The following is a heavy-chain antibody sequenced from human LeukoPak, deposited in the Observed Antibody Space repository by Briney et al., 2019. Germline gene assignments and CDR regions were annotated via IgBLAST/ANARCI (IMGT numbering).Heavy chain of an antibody. CDR3: ARDYEWLRSLDY. Sequence: PGRSLRLSCAASGFTFNNYAMHWVRQAPGKGLEWVAVIPYDGSNKYYAASVKDRFTISRDNSKNTLYLQMSSLRAEVTAVYYCARDYEWLRSLDYWGQGTLVTVSS. J-gene: IGHJ4*02. D-gene: IGHD5-12*01. V-gene: IGHV3-30-3*01. CDR2: IPYDGSNK. CDR1: GFTFNNYA.